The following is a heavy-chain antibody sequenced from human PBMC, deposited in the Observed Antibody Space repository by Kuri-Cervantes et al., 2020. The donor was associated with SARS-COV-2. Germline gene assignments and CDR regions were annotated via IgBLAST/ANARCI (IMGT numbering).Heavy chain of an antibody. CDR3: ARDGAGDGYNYYFDY. CDR1: GFTFSSYA. Sequence: GGSLRLSCAASGFTFSSYAMHWVRQAPGKGLEWVAVISYDGSNKYYADSVKGRFTISRDNSKNTLYLQMNSLRAEDTAVYYCARDGAGDGYNYYFDYWGQGTLVTVSS. D-gene: IGHD5-24*01. J-gene: IGHJ4*02. V-gene: IGHV3-30-3*01. CDR2: ISYDGSNK.